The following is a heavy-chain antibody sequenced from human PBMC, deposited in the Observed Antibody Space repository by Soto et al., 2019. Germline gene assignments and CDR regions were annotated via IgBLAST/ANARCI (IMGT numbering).Heavy chain of an antibody. J-gene: IGHJ4*02. V-gene: IGHV4-31*03. CDR2: ITYGGSI. Sequence: PSETLSLTCTFSGASITNDDFFWTWVRQHPEKGLEWLAYITYGGSIYYDPSFRSRLTVSIDKSKSQFSLNVRSVTAADTAVYFCAKMERTQLWLLVQNWGQGLLVTVSS. CDR3: AKMERTQLWLLVQN. D-gene: IGHD5-18*01. CDR1: GASITNDDFF.